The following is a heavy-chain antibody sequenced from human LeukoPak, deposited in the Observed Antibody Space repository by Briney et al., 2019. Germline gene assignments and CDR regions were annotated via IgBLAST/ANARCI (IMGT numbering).Heavy chain of an antibody. CDR1: GGSINNYF. CDR3: ARYVDTAMVTRVDP. CDR2: IYYSGST. Sequence: SETLSLTCTVSGGSINNYFWYWIRQPPGKGLEWIGSIYYSGSTYYNPSLKSRVTISVGTSKNQFSLKLSSVTAADTAVYYCARYVDTAMVTRVDPWGQGTLVTVSS. V-gene: IGHV4-59*05. J-gene: IGHJ5*02. D-gene: IGHD5-18*01.